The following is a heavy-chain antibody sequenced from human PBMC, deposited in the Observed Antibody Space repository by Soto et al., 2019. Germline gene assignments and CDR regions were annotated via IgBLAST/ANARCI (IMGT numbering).Heavy chain of an antibody. V-gene: IGHV5-10-1*01. CDR3: ARLNQLQPPYGMDV. J-gene: IGHJ6*01. D-gene: IGHD2-2*01. Sequence: VESLKISCNAHGYSFTSYWIIWVLQMPGKGLEWMGSIDRSDSYIDYSPSFQGHVTVAVDKSTTTAYFQWSSLKASDTAIYYRARLNQLQPPYGMDVWGQGTPVTVSS. CDR2: IDRSDSYI. CDR1: GYSFTSYW.